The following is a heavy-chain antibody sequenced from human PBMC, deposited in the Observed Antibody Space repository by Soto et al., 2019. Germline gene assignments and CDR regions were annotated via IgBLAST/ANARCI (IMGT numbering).Heavy chain of an antibody. CDR3: ARYPRYGSGSYYYYYGMDV. V-gene: IGHV4-31*03. Sequence: SETLSLTCTVSGGSISSGGYYWSWIRQHPGKGLEWIGYIYYSGSTYYNPSLKSRVTISVDTSKNQFSLKLSSVTAADTAVYYCARYPRYGSGSYYYYYGMDVWGQGTTVTVS. J-gene: IGHJ6*02. D-gene: IGHD3-10*01. CDR1: GGSISSGGYY. CDR2: IYYSGST.